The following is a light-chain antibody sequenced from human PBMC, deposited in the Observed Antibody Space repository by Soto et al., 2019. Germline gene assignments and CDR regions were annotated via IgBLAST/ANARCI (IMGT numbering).Light chain of an antibody. J-gene: IGKJ1*01. V-gene: IGKV1-5*01. CDR2: DTS. CDR1: QSVNKW. Sequence: VGDRGTSTWRASQSVNKWLAWFQQKPGKVPKLLIFDTSTLQSGVPSRFSGSGSETEFTLTISSLQPDDFATYYCQHYKSYPWTFGQGTKVDIK. CDR3: QHYKSYPWT.